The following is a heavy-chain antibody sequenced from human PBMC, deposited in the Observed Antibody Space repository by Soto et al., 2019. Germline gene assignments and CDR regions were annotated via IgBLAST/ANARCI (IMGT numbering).Heavy chain of an antibody. CDR3: ARVSLPAAIEGPYNRFDP. CDR1: GGSISSYY. V-gene: IGHV4-59*01. D-gene: IGHD2-2*02. CDR2: IYYSGST. J-gene: IGHJ5*02. Sequence: KASETLYLTCTVSGGSISSYYWSWIRQPPGKGLEWIGYIYYSGSTNYNPSLKSRVTISVDTSKNQFSLKLSSVTAADTAVYYCARVSLPAAIEGPYNRFDPWGQGTLVTVSS.